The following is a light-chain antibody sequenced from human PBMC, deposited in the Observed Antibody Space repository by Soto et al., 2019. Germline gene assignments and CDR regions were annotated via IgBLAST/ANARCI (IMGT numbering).Light chain of an antibody. Sequence: EIVLTQSPATLSVFPGEKATLSCGASQSVSNNLAWYHQKPGQAPRPLIYGASTRATGVPARFSGSGSGTGSTPTISSLQSEASAIYYDQPYYSWPFTLGPGTKVAIE. CDR3: QPYYSWPFT. CDR1: QSVSNN. J-gene: IGKJ3*01. CDR2: GAS. V-gene: IGKV3-15*01.